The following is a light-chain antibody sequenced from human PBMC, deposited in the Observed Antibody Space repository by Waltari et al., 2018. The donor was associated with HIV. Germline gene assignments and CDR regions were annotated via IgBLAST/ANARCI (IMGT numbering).Light chain of an antibody. CDR3: SSYGGDGDLV. Sequence: QSALTQPASVSGSPGQSITISCSGSDTNIWAYSLVSWYLQYPGKAPELIIFEVNKRPSGIASRFSGSKAGNTASLKISSLQAEDEGHYYCSSYGGDGDLVFGGGTTVTV. J-gene: IGLJ3*02. CDR2: EVN. CDR1: DTNIWAYSL. V-gene: IGLV2-23*02.